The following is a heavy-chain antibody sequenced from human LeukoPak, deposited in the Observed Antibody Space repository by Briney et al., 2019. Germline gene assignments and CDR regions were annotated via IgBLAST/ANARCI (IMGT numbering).Heavy chain of an antibody. CDR3: AKDMASGWGCCDY. V-gene: IGHV3-48*02. CDR2: ISSSSSTI. CDR1: GFTLKRYS. J-gene: IGHJ4*02. D-gene: IGHD6-19*01. Sequence: PGGPLRLSCAAWGFTLKRYSMIGVRRAPGKGGEGVSYISSSSSTIYYADSVKRRFTISRDNAKNSLSLQMNSLRDEDTAVYYCAKDMASGWGCCDYWGQGTLVTVSS.